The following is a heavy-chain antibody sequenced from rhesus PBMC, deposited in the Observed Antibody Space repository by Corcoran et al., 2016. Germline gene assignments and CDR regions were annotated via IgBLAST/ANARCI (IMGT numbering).Heavy chain of an antibody. CDR2: IYGNSSSL. CDR3: AREREPIAAAGTADYFDY. CDR1: GGSISGGYY. D-gene: IGHD6-25*01. Sequence: QVQLQESGPGLVKPSETLSLTCAVYGGSISGGYYWGWIRQPPGKGREWTGNIYGNSSSLYYNPSLKSRVTISKDTSKHQFSLKLSSVTAADTAVYYCAREREPIAAAGTADYFDYWGQGVLVTVSS. V-gene: IGHV4S7*01. J-gene: IGHJ4*01.